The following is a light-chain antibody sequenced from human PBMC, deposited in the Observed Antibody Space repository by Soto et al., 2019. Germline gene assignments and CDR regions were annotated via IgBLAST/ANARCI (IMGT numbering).Light chain of an antibody. CDR3: QRYGSSPMIT. Sequence: EIVLTQSPGTLSLSPGERATLSCRASQSVSSSYLAWYQQKPGQAPRLLLXGTSSRATGIPDRFSGSGSGTDFILTISRLETADFSVYFCQRYGSSPMITFGQGTRLEIK. CDR1: QSVSSSY. V-gene: IGKV3-20*01. J-gene: IGKJ5*01. CDR2: GTS.